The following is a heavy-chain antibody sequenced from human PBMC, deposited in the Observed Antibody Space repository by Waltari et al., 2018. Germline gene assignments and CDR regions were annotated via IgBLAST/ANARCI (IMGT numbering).Heavy chain of an antibody. CDR1: GFPFNSSA. Sequence: QMQLVQSGPELKKPGTSVKVSCKASGFPFNSSAIQWVRQTRGQRLEWIGWIVVGSGETNYAQRFQERVTITRDLSTETAYMELSSLRSEDAAVYYCAALIYDNSGYYYPEEYYFDFWGQGILLTVSS. D-gene: IGHD3-22*01. CDR2: IVVGSGET. J-gene: IGHJ4*02. CDR3: AALIYDNSGYYYPEEYYFDF. V-gene: IGHV1-58*02.